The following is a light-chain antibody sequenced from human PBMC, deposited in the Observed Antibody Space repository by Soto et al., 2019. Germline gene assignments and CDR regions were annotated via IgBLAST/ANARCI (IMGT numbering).Light chain of an antibody. CDR3: QQYGSSLFT. Sequence: EIVLTQSPGTLSLSPGERATLSCRASQSVSSSYLAWYQQKPGQTPRLLIYDTSTRATGIPDRFSGSGSGTDFTLTISRLEPEDFAVYYCQQYGSSLFTFGGGTKVEIK. CDR1: QSVSSSY. J-gene: IGKJ4*01. V-gene: IGKV3-20*01. CDR2: DTS.